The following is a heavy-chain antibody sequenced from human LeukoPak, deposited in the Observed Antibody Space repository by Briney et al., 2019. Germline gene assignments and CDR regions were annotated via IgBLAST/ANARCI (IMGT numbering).Heavy chain of an antibody. Sequence: PGGSLRLSCAVSGITLSNYGMSWVRRAPGKGLEWVAGISDSGGRTNYADSVKGRFTISRDNPKNTLYLQINSLRAEDTAVYYCAKERFLEWFLPGDWGQGTLVTVSS. CDR2: ISDSGGRT. V-gene: IGHV3-23*01. CDR1: GITLSNYG. J-gene: IGHJ4*02. D-gene: IGHD3-3*01. CDR3: AKERFLEWFLPGD.